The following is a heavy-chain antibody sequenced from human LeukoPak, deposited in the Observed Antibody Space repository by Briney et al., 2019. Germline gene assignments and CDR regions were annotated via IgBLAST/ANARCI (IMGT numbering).Heavy chain of an antibody. D-gene: IGHD3-3*01. V-gene: IGHV3-21*01. CDR1: GFTFSSYS. Sequence: GGSLRLSCAASGFTFSSYSMNWVRQAPGKGLEWVSSISSSSSYIYYADSVKGRFTISRDNAKNSQYLQMNSLRAEDTAVYYCARSLVVLEWLRGGWFDPWGQGTMVTVSS. J-gene: IGHJ5*02. CDR2: ISSSSSYI. CDR3: ARSLVVLEWLRGGWFDP.